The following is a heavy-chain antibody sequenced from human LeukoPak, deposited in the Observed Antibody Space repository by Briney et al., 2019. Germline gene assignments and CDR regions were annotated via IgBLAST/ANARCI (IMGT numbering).Heavy chain of an antibody. CDR3: ARQGIQLWLPDWFDP. D-gene: IGHD5-18*01. V-gene: IGHV4-34*01. CDR2: INHSGST. J-gene: IGHJ5*02. Sequence: SETLSLTCAVYGGSFSGYYWSWIRQPPGKGLEWIGEINHSGSTNYNPSLKSRVTISVDTSKNQFSLKLSSVTAADTAVYYCARQGIQLWLPDWFDPWGQGTLVTVSS. CDR1: GGSFSGYY.